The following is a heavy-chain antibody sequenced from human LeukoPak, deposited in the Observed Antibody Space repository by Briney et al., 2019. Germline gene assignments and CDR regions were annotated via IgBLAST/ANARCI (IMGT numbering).Heavy chain of an antibody. Sequence: GESLKISCKGSGYSFTSYWIGWVRQMPGKGLEWMGIIYPGDSDTRYSPSFQGQVTISADKSISTAYLQWSSLKASDTAMYYCASGYYYDSSGPCPFDYWGQGTLVTVSS. CDR3: ASGYYYDSSGPCPFDY. V-gene: IGHV5-51*01. D-gene: IGHD3-22*01. CDR2: IYPGDSDT. CDR1: GYSFTSYW. J-gene: IGHJ4*02.